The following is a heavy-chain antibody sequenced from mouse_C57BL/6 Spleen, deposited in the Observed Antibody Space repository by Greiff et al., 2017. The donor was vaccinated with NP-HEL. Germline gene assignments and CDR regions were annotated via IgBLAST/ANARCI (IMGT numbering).Heavy chain of an antibody. CDR3: ARYYDGFTGAMDY. D-gene: IGHD2-3*01. CDR1: GYTFTSYW. V-gene: IGHV1-64*01. CDR2: IHPNSGST. J-gene: IGHJ4*01. Sequence: QVQLKQPGAELVKPGASVKLSCKASGYTFTSYWMHWVKQRPGQGLEWIGMIHPNSGSTNYNEKFKSKGTLTVDKSSSTAYMQLSSLTSEDSAVYYCARYYDGFTGAMDYWGQGTSVTVSS.